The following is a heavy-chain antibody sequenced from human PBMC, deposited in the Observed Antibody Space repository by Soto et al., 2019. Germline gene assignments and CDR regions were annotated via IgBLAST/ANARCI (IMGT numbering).Heavy chain of an antibody. D-gene: IGHD3-22*01. CDR1: GFNFGNYA. J-gene: IGHJ4*02. CDR3: TRYYYESSGYYVY. CDR2: IRSEAYGGTT. Sequence: PGGSLRLSCTGSGFNFGNYALSWVRQAPGKGPEWVGFIRSEAYGGTTDYAASVKGRFTISRDDSKSIAYLEINSLQTDDTAVYYCTRYYYESSGYYVYWGQGTLVTVSS. V-gene: IGHV3-49*04.